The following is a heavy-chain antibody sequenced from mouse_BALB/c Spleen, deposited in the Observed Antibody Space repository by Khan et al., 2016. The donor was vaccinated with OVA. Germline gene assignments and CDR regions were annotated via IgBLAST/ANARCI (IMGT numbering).Heavy chain of an antibody. Sequence: QIQLVQSGPELKKPGETVQISCKASGFTFTNYGMNWVKQAPGKDLKWMGWINTYTGEPTFADDFKGRFAFSLETSASTAYLQINSLKNEDTATYFCARVGYNGTMDCWGQGTLVTVSS. V-gene: IGHV9-3-1*01. CDR1: GFTFTNYG. D-gene: IGHD2-14*01. CDR3: ARVGYNGTMDC. CDR2: INTYTGEP. J-gene: IGHJ4*01.